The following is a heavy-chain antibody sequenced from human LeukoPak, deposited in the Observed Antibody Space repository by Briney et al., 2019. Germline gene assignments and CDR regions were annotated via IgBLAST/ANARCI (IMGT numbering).Heavy chain of an antibody. V-gene: IGHV4-39*01. D-gene: IGHD6-19*01. CDR3: ARPIAVAGIYYFDY. CDR2: IYYSGST. CDR1: GGSISSSSYY. Sequence: PSETLSLTCTVSGGSISSSSYYWGWIRQPPGKGLEWIGSIYYSGSTYYNPSLKSRVTISVDTPKNQFSLKLSSVTAADTAVYYCARPIAVAGIYYFDYWGQGTLVTVSS. J-gene: IGHJ4*02.